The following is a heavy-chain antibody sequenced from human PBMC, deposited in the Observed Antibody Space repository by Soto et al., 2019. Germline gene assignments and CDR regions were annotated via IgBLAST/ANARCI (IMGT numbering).Heavy chain of an antibody. J-gene: IGHJ6*02. V-gene: IGHV5-10-1*03. CDR2: IDPSDSYT. CDR1: GYSFTSYW. D-gene: IGHD5-18*01. Sequence: EVQLVQSGAEVKKPGESLRISCKGSGYSFTSYWISWVRQMPGKGLEWMGRIDPSDSYTNYSPSFQGHVTISADKSISTAYLQWSSLKASDTAMYYCARLPDTAMVTDQYSYYYGMDVWGQGTTVTVSS. CDR3: ARLPDTAMVTDQYSYYYGMDV.